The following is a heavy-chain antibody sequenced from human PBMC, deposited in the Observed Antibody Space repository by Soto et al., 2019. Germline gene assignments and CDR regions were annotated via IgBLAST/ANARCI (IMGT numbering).Heavy chain of an antibody. Sequence: ASVKVSCKASGYTFTSYYMHWVRQAPGQGLEWMGIINPSGGSTSYAQKFQGRVTMTRDTSTSTVYMELSSLRSEDTAVYYCATSLYDILTGYSPTKYYYYGMDVWGQGTKVTVSS. V-gene: IGHV1-46*01. CDR3: ATSLYDILTGYSPTKYYYYGMDV. CDR1: GYTFTSYY. CDR2: INPSGGST. D-gene: IGHD3-9*01. J-gene: IGHJ6*02.